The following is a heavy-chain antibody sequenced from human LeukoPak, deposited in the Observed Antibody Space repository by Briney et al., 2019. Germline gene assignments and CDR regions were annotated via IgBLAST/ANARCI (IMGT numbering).Heavy chain of an antibody. CDR3: ARHTPPNSSDFYYYYGMDV. D-gene: IGHD2-15*01. CDR2: IYYSGTT. V-gene: IGHV4-39*01. Sequence: PSETLSLTCTVSGGSVSDTNYYWGWICQPPGKGLEWIGSIYYSGTTYYSPSLKSRVTLSVDTSKNQLSLKLSSVTAADTAVYFCARHTPPNSSDFYYYYGMDVWGQGTTVTVSS. J-gene: IGHJ6*02. CDR1: GGSVSDTNYY.